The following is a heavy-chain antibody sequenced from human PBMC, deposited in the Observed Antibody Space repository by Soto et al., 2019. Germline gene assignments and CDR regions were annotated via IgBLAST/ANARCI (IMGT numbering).Heavy chain of an antibody. Sequence: GASVKVSCKASGYTFTGYYMHWVRQAPGQGLEWMGWINPNSGGTNYAQKFQGRVTMTRDTSISTAYMELSRLRSDDTAVYYCARGGRGYCSSTSCLQPPPPFDPWGQGTLVTVPQ. V-gene: IGHV1-2*02. CDR2: INPNSGGT. CDR3: ARGGRGYCSSTSCLQPPPPFDP. CDR1: GYTFTGYY. D-gene: IGHD2-2*01. J-gene: IGHJ5*02.